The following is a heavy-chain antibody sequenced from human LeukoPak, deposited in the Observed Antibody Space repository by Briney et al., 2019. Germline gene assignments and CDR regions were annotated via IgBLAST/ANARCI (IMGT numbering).Heavy chain of an antibody. D-gene: IGHD3-22*01. J-gene: IGHJ4*02. CDR2: ITSRGEST. Sequence: GGSLRLSCAASGFTFSIYAMSWVRQAPGKGLQWVSSITSRGESTWYVDSVKGRFTITRDNSENTLYLQMHSLRAEDTAVYYCARDRPNYYGSDGHYYRRNGDYWGRGTLVSVSS. CDR1: GFTFSIYA. V-gene: IGHV3-23*01. CDR3: ARDRPNYYGSDGHYYRRNGDY.